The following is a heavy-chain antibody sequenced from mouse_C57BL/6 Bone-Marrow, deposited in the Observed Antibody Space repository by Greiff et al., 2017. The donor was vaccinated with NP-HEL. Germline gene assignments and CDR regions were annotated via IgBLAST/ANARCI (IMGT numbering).Heavy chain of an antibody. D-gene: IGHD1-1*01. CDR1: GYTFTSYW. J-gene: IGHJ4*01. V-gene: IGHV1-5*01. CDR3: TKVLLRPNYYAMDY. Sequence: VQLQQSGTVLARPGASVKMSCKTSGYTFTSYWMHWVKQRPGQGLEWIGAIYPGNSDTSYNQKFKGKAKLTAVTSASTAYMELSSLTNEDSAVYYCTKVLLRPNYYAMDYWGQGTSVTVSS. CDR2: IYPGNSDT.